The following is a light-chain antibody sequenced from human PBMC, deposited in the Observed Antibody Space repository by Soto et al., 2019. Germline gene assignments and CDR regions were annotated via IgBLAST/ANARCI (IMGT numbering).Light chain of an antibody. J-gene: IGKJ3*01. CDR1: QSISNNY. Sequence: EIVLTQSPGTLSLSPGERATLSCRASQSISNNYLAWYQQKPGQAPRLLIYDASSRATGIPDRFSGSGSGTDFTLTISRLEPEDFAVFYCQQYGSSQFTFGPGTKVDIK. CDR2: DAS. V-gene: IGKV3-20*01. CDR3: QQYGSSQFT.